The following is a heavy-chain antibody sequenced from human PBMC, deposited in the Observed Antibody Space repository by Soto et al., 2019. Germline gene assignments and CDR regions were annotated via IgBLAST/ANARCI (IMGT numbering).Heavy chain of an antibody. Sequence: SETLSLTCAVYGGSFSGYYWSWIRQPPGKGLEWIGEINHSGSTNYNPSLKSRVTISVDTSKNQFSLKLSSVTAADTAVYYCARGPSGLFFQHWGQGTLVTVS. D-gene: IGHD6-25*01. J-gene: IGHJ1*01. CDR3: ARGPSGLFFQH. CDR1: GGSFSGYY. V-gene: IGHV4-34*01. CDR2: INHSGST.